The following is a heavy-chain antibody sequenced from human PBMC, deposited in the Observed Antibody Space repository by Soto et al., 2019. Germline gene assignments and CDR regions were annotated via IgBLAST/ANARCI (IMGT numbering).Heavy chain of an antibody. CDR3: ARRLASGSPYFDY. D-gene: IGHD3-10*01. Sequence: SGTLYLTCRVSRGCVSSTRYDWGWLRQPPGKGLEWVGHIFYGGSTYYNPSLESRVAISVDTSKNQVSLRLTSVTAADTAVYYCARRLASGSPYFDYWGQGTLVTVPQ. J-gene: IGHJ4*02. V-gene: IGHV4-39*01. CDR1: RGCVSSTRYD. CDR2: IFYGGST.